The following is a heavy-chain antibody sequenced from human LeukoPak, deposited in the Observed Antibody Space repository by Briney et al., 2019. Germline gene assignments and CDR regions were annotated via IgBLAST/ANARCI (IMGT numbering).Heavy chain of an antibody. CDR1: GFTFSNYW. CDR3: ARGIATGVDFFDP. D-gene: IGHD6-13*01. CDR2: IKHDGSDQ. V-gene: IGHV3-7*01. Sequence: GGSLRLSCVASGFTFSNYWLTWVRQAPGKGLEWVANIKHDGSDQYYLDSVKGRFTISRDNAKNSLYLQMNSLRAEDTAVHYCARGIATGVDFFDPWGQGTLVTVSS. J-gene: IGHJ5*02.